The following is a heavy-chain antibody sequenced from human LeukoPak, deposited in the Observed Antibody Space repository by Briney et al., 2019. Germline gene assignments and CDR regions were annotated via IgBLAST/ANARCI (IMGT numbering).Heavy chain of an antibody. CDR3: ARETSLAGFASGLGFNY. CDR2: IYTTGNT. V-gene: IGHV4-61*02. J-gene: IGHJ4*02. Sequence: SETLSLTCTVSGGSISGGYYYWSWIRQPARKGLEWIGRIYTTGNTDYNPSLKSRVTISLDTSENQFSLKLTSVTAADTATYYCARETSLAGFASGLGFNYWGQGILVTVSS. CDR1: GGSISGGYYY. D-gene: IGHD6-19*01.